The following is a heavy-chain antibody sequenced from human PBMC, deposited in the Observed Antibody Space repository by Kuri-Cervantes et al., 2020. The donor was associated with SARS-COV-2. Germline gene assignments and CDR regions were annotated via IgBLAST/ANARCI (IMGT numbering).Heavy chain of an antibody. V-gene: IGHV3-30-3*01. CDR1: GFTFNRFA. J-gene: IGHJ4*02. CDR3: ARGSSPGLLWFGELLIPVSLDY. Sequence: GESLKISCAASGFTFNRFAIQWVRQAPGKGLEWVAVVSYDGSNKYYADSVKGRFTISRDNSKNTLYLQMNSLRAEDTAMYYCARGSSPGLLWFGELLIPVSLDYWGQGTLVTVSS. D-gene: IGHD3-10*01. CDR2: VSYDGSNK.